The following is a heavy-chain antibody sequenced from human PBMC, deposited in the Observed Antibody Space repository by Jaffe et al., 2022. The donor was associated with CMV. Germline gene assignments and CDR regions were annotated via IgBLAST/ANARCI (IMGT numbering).Heavy chain of an antibody. CDR3: ARVPSRQQLVFDY. CDR2: IYYSGST. V-gene: IGHV4-59*08. D-gene: IGHD6-13*01. J-gene: IGHJ4*02. CDR1: GGSISSYY. Sequence: QVQLQESGPGLVKPSETLSLTCTVSGGSISSYYWSWIRQPPGKGLEWIGYIYYSGSTNYNPSLKSRVTISVDTSKNQFSLKLSSVTAADTAVYYCARVPSRQQLVFDYWGQGTLVTVSS.